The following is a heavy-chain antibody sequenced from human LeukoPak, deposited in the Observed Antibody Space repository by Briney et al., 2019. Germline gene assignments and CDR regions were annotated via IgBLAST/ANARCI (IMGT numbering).Heavy chain of an antibody. V-gene: IGHV3-48*01. D-gene: IGHD6-6*01. CDR1: GFSFSNNG. CDR3: AKRGSYSSSFTSTFDF. CDR2: ISSSSSTI. J-gene: IGHJ4*02. Sequence: GGSLRLSCAASGFSFSNNGMTWVRQAPGKGLEWVSYISSSSSTIYYADSVKGRFTISRDNAKNSLYLQMDSLRAEDTAVYYCAKRGSYSSSFTSTFDFGCQGTLVTVSA.